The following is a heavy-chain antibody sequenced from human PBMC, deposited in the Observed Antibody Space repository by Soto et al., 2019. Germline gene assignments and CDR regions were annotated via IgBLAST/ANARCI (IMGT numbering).Heavy chain of an antibody. D-gene: IGHD1-26*01. CDR3: AKDHGTYASVGGDY. Sequence: EVQLLESGGGLVQPGGSLSLSFAASEFRFATYAIGWFRQAPGRGLGWVSTIGGAGGATFYADSVKGRFTTSRDNSKSTLLLQLNSMRAEDTAIYYCAKDHGTYASVGGDYWGQGTLVTVSS. CDR2: IGGAGGAT. V-gene: IGHV3-23*01. J-gene: IGHJ4*02. CDR1: EFRFATYA.